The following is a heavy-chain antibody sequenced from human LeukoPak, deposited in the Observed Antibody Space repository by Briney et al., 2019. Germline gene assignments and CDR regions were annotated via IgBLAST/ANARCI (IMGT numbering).Heavy chain of an antibody. D-gene: IGHD3-16*01. CDR2: ISSSSTII. V-gene: IGHV3-48*03. CDR3: GSSRPYVGAFDI. J-gene: IGHJ3*02. CDR1: GFTFSIYE. Sequence: GGSLRLSCAASGFTFSIYELYWVRQAPGKGPEWISYISSSSTIIKYADSVRGRFTISRDDARGSLCLQMSSLRADDTAIYYFGSSRPYVGAFDIWGQGTLVTVSS.